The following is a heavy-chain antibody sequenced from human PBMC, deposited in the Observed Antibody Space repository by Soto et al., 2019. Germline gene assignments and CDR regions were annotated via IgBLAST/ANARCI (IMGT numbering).Heavy chain of an antibody. CDR1: GFTFNTYA. Sequence: GGSLRLSCAAFGFTFNTYAMHWVRQSPGKGLEWVAFISSGSDYIYYADSVKGRFTISRDNAKSSLYLQMNSLTDDDTALYYCASEYCSGGSCYSRTFDYWGQGSLVTVSS. D-gene: IGHD2-15*01. CDR3: ASEYCSGGSCYSRTFDY. CDR2: ISSGSDYI. V-gene: IGHV3-21*04. J-gene: IGHJ4*02.